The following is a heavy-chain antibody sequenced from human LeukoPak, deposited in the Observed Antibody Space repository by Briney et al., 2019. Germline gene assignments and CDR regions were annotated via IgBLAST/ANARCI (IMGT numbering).Heavy chain of an antibody. CDR1: GGSFSGYY. D-gene: IGHD6-13*01. J-gene: IGHJ4*02. V-gene: IGHV4-34*01. CDR3: ARVRSCGHLVDY. CDR2: INHSGST. Sequence: SETLSLTCAVYGGSFSGYYWSWIRQPPGKGLEWVGEINHSGSTNYNPSLKSRVTISVDTSKNQFSLKLSSVTAADTAVYYCARVRSCGHLVDYWGQGTLVTVSS.